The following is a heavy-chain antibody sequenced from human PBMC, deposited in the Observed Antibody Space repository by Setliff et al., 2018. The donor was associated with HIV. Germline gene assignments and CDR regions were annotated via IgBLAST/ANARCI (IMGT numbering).Heavy chain of an antibody. D-gene: IGHD6-13*01. CDR3: AREKVGQQLVIDAFDI. CDR2: INPSGDST. J-gene: IGHJ3*02. Sequence: ASVKVSCKASGNTFTSYYMHWVRQAPGQGLEWMGIINPSGDSTSYAQKFQGRVTMTRDTSTRTVYMELNSLRSEDTAVYYCAREKVGQQLVIDAFDIWGQGTLVTVSS. V-gene: IGHV1-46*01. CDR1: GNTFTSYY.